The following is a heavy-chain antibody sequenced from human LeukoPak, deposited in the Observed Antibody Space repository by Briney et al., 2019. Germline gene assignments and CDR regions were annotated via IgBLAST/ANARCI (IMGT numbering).Heavy chain of an antibody. D-gene: IGHD6-19*01. V-gene: IGHV3-7*03. CDR3: ASLMEGNSSGWYVDYFDY. CDR2: IKEDGTAK. CDR1: GFTFSSSW. Sequence: PGGPLRLSCAASGFTFSSSWMAWVRQAPGKGLEWVGNIKEDGTAKNYVVSVRGRFTISRDNAKNSLYLQMNSLRAEDTAVYYCASLMEGNSSGWYVDYFDYWGQGTLVTVSS. J-gene: IGHJ4*02.